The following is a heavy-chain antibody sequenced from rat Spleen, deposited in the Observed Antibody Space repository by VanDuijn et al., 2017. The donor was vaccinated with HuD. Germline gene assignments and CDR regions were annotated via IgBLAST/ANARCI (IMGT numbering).Heavy chain of an antibody. Sequence: EVQLVESGGGLVQPGRSLKLSCVASGFTFNNYWMTWIRQAPGKGLEWVASITNTGGSTYYPDSVKGRFTISRDNAKSTLYLQMNSLRSEDTATYYCTRGSPPLGEENFDYWGQGVMVTVSS. CDR2: ITNTGGST. CDR1: GFTFNNYW. CDR3: TRGSPPLGEENFDY. D-gene: IGHD5-1*01. V-gene: IGHV5-31*01. J-gene: IGHJ2*01.